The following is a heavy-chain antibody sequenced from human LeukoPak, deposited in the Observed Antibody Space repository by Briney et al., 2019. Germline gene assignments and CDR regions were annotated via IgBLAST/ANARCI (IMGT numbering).Heavy chain of an antibody. CDR2: ICASGGTT. CDR1: GFSFWSYD. V-gene: IGHV3-23*01. Sequence: GGSLRLSCAASGFSFWSYDTSWVRQAPGEGVEWGSAICASGGTTSYADSVKGRFTISRDNSKNMLYLQMNSLRAEDTAVYYCARSYGFDSGSGPLDYWGQGSLVTVSS. J-gene: IGHJ4*02. CDR3: ARSYGFDSGSGPLDY. D-gene: IGHD3-10*01.